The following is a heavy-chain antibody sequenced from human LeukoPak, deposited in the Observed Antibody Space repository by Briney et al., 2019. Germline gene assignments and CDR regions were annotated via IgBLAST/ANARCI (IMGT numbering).Heavy chain of an antibody. Sequence: GGSLRLSCAASGFTFSSYGMHWVRQAPGKGLEWVAVIWYDGSNKYYADSVKGRFTISRDNSKNTLYLQMNSLRAEDTAVYYCAKDRGCSSTSCYQVYYYGMDVWGQGTTVTVSS. V-gene: IGHV3-33*06. CDR1: GFTFSSYG. CDR2: IWYDGSNK. CDR3: AKDRGCSSTSCYQVYYYGMDV. J-gene: IGHJ6*02. D-gene: IGHD2-2*01.